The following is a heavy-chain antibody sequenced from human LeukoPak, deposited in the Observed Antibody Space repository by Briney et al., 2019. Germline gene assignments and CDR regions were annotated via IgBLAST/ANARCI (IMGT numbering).Heavy chain of an antibody. J-gene: IGHJ4*02. CDR1: GFTFSSYA. D-gene: IGHD4-17*01. CDR3: AKNLRDGDYVFDY. CDR2: IWYDGSNK. Sequence: GGSLRLSCAASGFTFSSYAMSWVRQAPGKGLEWVAVIWYDGSNKYYADSVKGRFTISRDNSKNTLYLQMNSLRAEDTAVYYCAKNLRDGDYVFDYWGQGTLVTVSS. V-gene: IGHV3-33*08.